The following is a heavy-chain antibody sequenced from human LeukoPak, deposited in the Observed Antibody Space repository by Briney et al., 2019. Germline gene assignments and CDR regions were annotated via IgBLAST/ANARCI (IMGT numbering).Heavy chain of an antibody. CDR3: ARRGYCSRTSCPSPHDDALDI. D-gene: IGHD2-2*01. CDR2: ICAYNVNT. Sequence: AAVKVSCKASGYTFSRHGISWVRQAPGQGLEGRGWICAYNVNTHDVQKLQSRVTMTTDTSTSTAYMELRSLRFDDTALYYCARRGYCSRTSCPSPHDDALDICGQGTMVTVSS. J-gene: IGHJ3*02. V-gene: IGHV1-18*01. CDR1: GYTFSRHG.